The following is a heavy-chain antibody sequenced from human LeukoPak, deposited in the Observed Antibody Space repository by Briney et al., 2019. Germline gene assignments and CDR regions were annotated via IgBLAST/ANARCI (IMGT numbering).Heavy chain of an antibody. Sequence: GGSLRLSCAASGFTFDDYGMSWVRQAPGKGLEWVSGINWNGGSTGYADSVKGRFTISRDNAKNSLYLQMNSLRAEDTAVYYCARDFFDFWSGYQDYYYYYMDVWGKGTTVTVSS. CDR3: ARDFFDFWSGYQDYYYYYMDV. CDR1: GFTFDDYG. V-gene: IGHV3-20*04. D-gene: IGHD3-3*01. CDR2: INWNGGST. J-gene: IGHJ6*03.